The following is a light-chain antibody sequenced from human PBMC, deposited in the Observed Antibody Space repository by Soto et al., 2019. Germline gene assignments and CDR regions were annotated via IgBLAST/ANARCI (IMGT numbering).Light chain of an antibody. J-gene: IGKJ1*01. V-gene: IGKV3-20*01. CDR1: QSVSSSY. CDR2: GAS. Sequence: ENVLTQSPGTLSLSPGERATLSCRASQSVSSSYIAWYQQKPVQAPRLLIYGASSRATGIPDRFSGSGSGTDLTLTINRLEPEDFAVYYCHQFGSSPWTFGQGTKVEIK. CDR3: HQFGSSPWT.